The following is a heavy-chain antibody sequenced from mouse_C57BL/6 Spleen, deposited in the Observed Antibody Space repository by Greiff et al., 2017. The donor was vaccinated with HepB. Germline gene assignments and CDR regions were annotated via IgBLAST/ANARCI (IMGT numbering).Heavy chain of an antibody. V-gene: IGHV1-74*01. CDR1: GYTFTSYW. CDR3: AINYGNSLFAY. CDR2: IHPSDSDT. D-gene: IGHD2-1*01. J-gene: IGHJ3*01. Sequence: QVQLKQPGAELVKPGASVKVSCKASGYTFTSYWMHWVKQRPGQGLEWIGRIHPSDSDTNYNQKFKGKATLTVDKSSSTAYMQLSSLTSEDSAVYYCAINYGNSLFAYWGQGTLVTVSA.